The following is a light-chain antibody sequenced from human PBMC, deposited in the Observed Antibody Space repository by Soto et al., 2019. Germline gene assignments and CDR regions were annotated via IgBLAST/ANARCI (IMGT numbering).Light chain of an antibody. V-gene: IGLV2-23*01. CDR2: EGS. CDR1: SSDVGTDNL. CDR3: CSYAGSSGYV. J-gene: IGLJ1*01. Sequence: QSALPQPASVSGSPGQSITISCTGTSSDVGTDNLVSWYQQHPGKAPKLMIYEGSKRPSGVSHRFSGSRSGNTASLTISGLQAEDEADYYCCSYAGSSGYVFGTGTSSPS.